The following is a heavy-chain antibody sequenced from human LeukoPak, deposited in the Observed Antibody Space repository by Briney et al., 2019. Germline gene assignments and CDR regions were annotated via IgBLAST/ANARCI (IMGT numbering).Heavy chain of an antibody. V-gene: IGHV4-61*08. CDR1: GGSISSGGYY. CDR3: ARTIRKDSSGRYFDY. Sequence: ASETLSLTCTVSGGSISSGGYYWSWIRQPPGKGLEWIGYIYYSGSTNYNPSLKSRVTISVDTSKNQFSLKLSSVTAADTAVYYCARTIRKDSSGRYFDYWGQGTLVTVSS. J-gene: IGHJ4*02. CDR2: IYYSGST. D-gene: IGHD6-19*01.